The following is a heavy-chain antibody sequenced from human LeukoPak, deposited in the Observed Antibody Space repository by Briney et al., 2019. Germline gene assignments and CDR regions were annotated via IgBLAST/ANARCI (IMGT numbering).Heavy chain of an antibody. V-gene: IGHV3-21*01. CDR1: GFIFSSYS. J-gene: IGHJ4*02. Sequence: PGGSLRLSCAASGFIFSSYSINWVRQAPGKGLEWVASISTTSSYIYYADSVKGRFTISRDNAKNSLYLQMNSLRAEDTAVYYCAKSPTRIAMAGLDYWGQGTLVTVSS. D-gene: IGHD6-19*01. CDR3: AKSPTRIAMAGLDY. CDR2: ISTTSSYI.